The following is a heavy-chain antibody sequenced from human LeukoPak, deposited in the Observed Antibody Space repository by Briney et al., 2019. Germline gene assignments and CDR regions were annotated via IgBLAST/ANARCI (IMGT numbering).Heavy chain of an antibody. CDR1: GYTFTSYY. J-gene: IGHJ4*02. V-gene: IGHV1-46*01. D-gene: IGHD3-22*01. Sequence: ASVKVSCKASGYTFTSYYMHWVRQAPGQGLEWMGIINPSGGSTSYAQKFQGRVTITRNTSISTAYMELSSLRSEDTAVYYCARGGYYDSSGYYWTVDYWGQGTLVTVSS. CDR2: INPSGGST. CDR3: ARGGYYDSSGYYWTVDY.